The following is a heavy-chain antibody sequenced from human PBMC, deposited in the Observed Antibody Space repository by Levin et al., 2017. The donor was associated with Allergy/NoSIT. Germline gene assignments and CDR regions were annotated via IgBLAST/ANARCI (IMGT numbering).Heavy chain of an antibody. D-gene: IGHD1-26*01. V-gene: IGHV3-33*01. Sequence: LSLTCEASGFPFNNYGMHWVRQAPGKGLEWVAFILYDGSKTYYRDSVKGRFTVSRANSKNTLYLQMHSLRVADTAVYFCARDRSGDYFYHWGKGTLVTVSS. J-gene: IGHJ4*02. CDR2: ILYDGSKT. CDR1: GFPFNNYG. CDR3: ARDRSGDYFYH.